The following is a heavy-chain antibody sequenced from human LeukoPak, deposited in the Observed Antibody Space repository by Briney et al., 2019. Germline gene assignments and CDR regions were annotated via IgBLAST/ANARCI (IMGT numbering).Heavy chain of an antibody. CDR1: GFTFSTYA. CDR3: SRDSPTAGNTFDY. J-gene: IGHJ4*02. CDR2: IAYDGGNK. D-gene: IGHD6-13*01. Sequence: GRSLRLSCVVSGFTFSTYALHWFRQAPVKGLEWVAVIAYDGGNKHYAESVKGRFTISRDNSKNTLYLQMDSLRPEDTAVYFCSRDSPTAGNTFDYWGQGTLVTVSS. V-gene: IGHV3-30-3*01.